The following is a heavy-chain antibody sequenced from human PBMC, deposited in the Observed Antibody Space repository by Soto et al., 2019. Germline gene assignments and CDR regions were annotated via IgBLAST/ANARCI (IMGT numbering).Heavy chain of an antibody. CDR1: GDSVSSNTAT. CDR3: ARGVIVVPAANHWFDP. D-gene: IGHD2-2*01. V-gene: IGHV6-1*01. Sequence: KQSQTLSLTCAISGDSVSSNTATWNWIRQSPSRGLEWLGRTYYRSKWINDYAISMRSRITINPDTSNNQFSLHLNSVTPEDTAVYYCARGVIVVPAANHWFDPWGQGSLVTVSS. J-gene: IGHJ5*02. CDR2: TYYRSKWIN.